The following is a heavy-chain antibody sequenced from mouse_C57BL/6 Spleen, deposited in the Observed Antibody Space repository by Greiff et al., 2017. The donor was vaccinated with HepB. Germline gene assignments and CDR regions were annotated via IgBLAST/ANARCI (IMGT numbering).Heavy chain of an antibody. D-gene: IGHD2-3*01. CDR1: GYSITSGYY. CDR3: ASDGYYASYFDY. CDR2: ISYDGSN. J-gene: IGHJ2*01. V-gene: IGHV3-6*01. Sequence: EVQLQQSGPGLVKPSQSLSLTCSVTGYSITSGYYWNWIRQFPGNKLEWMGYISYDGSNNYNPSLKNRISITRDTSKNQFFLKLNSVTTEDTATYYCASDGYYASYFDYWGQGTTLTVSS.